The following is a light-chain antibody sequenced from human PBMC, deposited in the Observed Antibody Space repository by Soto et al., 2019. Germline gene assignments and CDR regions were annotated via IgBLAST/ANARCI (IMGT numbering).Light chain of an antibody. CDR3: CSYAGGTTVV. CDR1: SIDVGSYNL. J-gene: IGLJ2*01. V-gene: IGLV2-23*01. Sequence: QSALTQPASVSGSPGQSITFSCTGTSIDVGSYNLVSWYQQHPGKAPKLMIYEDIERPSGVSNRFSGSKSGNTASLTISGLQTEDEADYYCCSYAGGTTVVFGGGTKLTVL. CDR2: EDI.